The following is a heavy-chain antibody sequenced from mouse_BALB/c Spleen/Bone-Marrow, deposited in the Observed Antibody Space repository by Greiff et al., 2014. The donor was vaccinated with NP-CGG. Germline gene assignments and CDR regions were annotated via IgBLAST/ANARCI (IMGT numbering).Heavy chain of an antibody. J-gene: IGHJ2*01. CDR3: ARSWDY. CDR2: INPYNGAT. V-gene: IGHV1-31*01. D-gene: IGHD4-1*01. Sequence: VQLQQPGPDLVKPGASVKISCKASGYSFTGYYMHWVKQSHVKSLEWIGRINPYNGATTYNQNFKDKASLTVEKSSSTAYMELHSLTSEDSAVYYCARSWDYWGQGTTLTVSA. CDR1: GYSFTGYY.